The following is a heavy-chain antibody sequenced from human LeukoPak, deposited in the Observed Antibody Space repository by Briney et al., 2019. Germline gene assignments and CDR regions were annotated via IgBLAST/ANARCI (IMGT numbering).Heavy chain of an antibody. CDR1: GFTLSSYA. J-gene: IGHJ4*02. Sequence: PGRSLRLSCAASGFTLSSYAMHWVRQAPGKGLEWVAVISYDGNNKYYADSVKGRFTISRDNSKNTLYLQMNSLRAEDTAVYSCARGEYDFWSAYLDYWGQGSLVTVSS. CDR2: ISYDGNNK. D-gene: IGHD3-3*01. V-gene: IGHV3-30*01. CDR3: ARGEYDFWSAYLDY.